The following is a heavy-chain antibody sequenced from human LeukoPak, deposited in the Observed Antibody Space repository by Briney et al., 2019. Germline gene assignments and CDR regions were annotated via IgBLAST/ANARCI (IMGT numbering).Heavy chain of an antibody. Sequence: PSETPSLTCAVYGGSFSGYYWSWIRQPPGKGLEWIGYIYYSGSTNYNPSLKSRVTISVDTSKNQFSLKLSSVTAADTAVYYCARGQWLVKEFDYWGQGTLVTVSS. V-gene: IGHV4-59*01. J-gene: IGHJ4*02. CDR1: GGSFSGYY. CDR3: ARGQWLVKEFDY. D-gene: IGHD6-19*01. CDR2: IYYSGST.